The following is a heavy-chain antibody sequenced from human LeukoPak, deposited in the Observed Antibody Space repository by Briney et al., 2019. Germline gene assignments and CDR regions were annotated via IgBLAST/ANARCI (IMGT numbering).Heavy chain of an antibody. Sequence: PSETLSLTCTVSGGSISLSFWSWLRQPAGKGLEWVGRLYPSGRTENNPSLKSRVSISLDAPKSQFSLRLTPATAADTAVYFCARDAGSGWYYFDSWGQGTRVTVSS. CDR2: LYPSGRT. CDR3: ARDAGSGWYYFDS. CDR1: GGSISLSF. V-gene: IGHV4-4*07. D-gene: IGHD6-19*01. J-gene: IGHJ4*02.